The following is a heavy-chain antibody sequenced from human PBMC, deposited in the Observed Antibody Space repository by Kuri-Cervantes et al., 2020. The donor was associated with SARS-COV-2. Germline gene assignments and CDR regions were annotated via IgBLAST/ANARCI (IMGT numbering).Heavy chain of an antibody. CDR1: YGTLTGYQ. Sequence: LRLSCALYYGTLTGYQWSWIRQPPGKGLEWIGGINHRGDTYYNLSLEGRVTISRDTSENKFSLRLSSVTAADTAVYYCARGINGYFFFYYLDVWGKGTTVTASS. J-gene: IGHJ6*03. D-gene: IGHD3-22*01. CDR3: ARGINGYFFFYYLDV. V-gene: IGHV4-34*01. CDR2: INHRGDT.